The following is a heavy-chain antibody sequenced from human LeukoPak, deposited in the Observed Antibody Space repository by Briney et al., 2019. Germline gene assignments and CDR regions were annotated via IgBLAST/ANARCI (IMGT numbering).Heavy chain of an antibody. D-gene: IGHD3-16*01. V-gene: IGHV3-7*01. J-gene: IGHJ3*02. CDR2: IKQDGSEK. CDR3: ARSFAHYDAFDI. CDR1: GFTFSTYW. Sequence: GGSLRLSCVASGFTFSTYWMSWVRQAPGKGLEWVANIKQDGSEKNYVDSVKGRFTIFRDNAKNSLYLQMNSLRAEDTAVYYCARSFAHYDAFDIWGQGTMVTVSS.